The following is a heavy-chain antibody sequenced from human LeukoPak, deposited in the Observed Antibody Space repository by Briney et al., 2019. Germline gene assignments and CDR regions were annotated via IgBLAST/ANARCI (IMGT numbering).Heavy chain of an antibody. Sequence: PGGSLRLSCAASGFTFSSYGMSWVRQAPGKGLEWVSAISGSGGSTYYADSVKGRFTISRDNSKNTLYLQMNSLRAEDTAVYYCVTLTSVLSEHAFDMWGQGTMVAVSP. D-gene: IGHD4-17*01. CDR2: ISGSGGST. J-gene: IGHJ3*02. CDR3: VTLTSVLSEHAFDM. V-gene: IGHV3-23*01. CDR1: GFTFSSYG.